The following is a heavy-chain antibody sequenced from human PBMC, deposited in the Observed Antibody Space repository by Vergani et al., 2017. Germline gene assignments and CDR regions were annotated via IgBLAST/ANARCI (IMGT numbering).Heavy chain of an antibody. J-gene: IGHJ6*03. CDR1: GFTFSSYG. CDR2: IRYDGSNK. Sequence: QVQLVESGGGVVQPGGSLRLSCAASGFTFSSYGMHWVRQAPGKGLEWVAFIRYDGSNKYYADSVKGRFTISRDNSKNTLYLQMNSLRAEDTAVYYCARXGPYYDFWSGYRKTYYYYYYMDVWGKGTTVTVSS. D-gene: IGHD3-3*01. V-gene: IGHV3-30*02. CDR3: ARXGPYYDFWSGYRKTYYYYYYMDV.